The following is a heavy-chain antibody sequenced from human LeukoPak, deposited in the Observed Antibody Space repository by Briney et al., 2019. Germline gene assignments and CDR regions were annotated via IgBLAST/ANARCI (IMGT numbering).Heavy chain of an antibody. D-gene: IGHD1-7*01. J-gene: IGHJ4*02. V-gene: IGHV3-30-3*01. Sequence: GGSLRLSCAASGFTFSSYAMHWVRQAPGKGLEWVAVISYDGSNKYYADSVKGRFTISRDNSKNTLYLQMNSLRAEDTAVYYCARDDRLELVEFDYWGQGTLVTVSS. CDR3: ARDDRLELVEFDY. CDR2: ISYDGSNK. CDR1: GFTFSSYA.